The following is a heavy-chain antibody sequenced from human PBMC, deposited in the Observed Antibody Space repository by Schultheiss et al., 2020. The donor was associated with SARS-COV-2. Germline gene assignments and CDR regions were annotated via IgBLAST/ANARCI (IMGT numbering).Heavy chain of an antibody. D-gene: IGHD2-21*02. CDR3: ARYRTVVTAIRYYYYYYGMDV. CDR1: GFTFSSYE. V-gene: IGHV3-48*03. Sequence: GGSLRLSCAASGFTFSSYEMNWVRQAPGKGLEWVSYISSSGSTIYYADSVKGRFTISRDNAKNSLYLQMNSLRAEDTAVYYCARYRTVVTAIRYYYYYYGMDVWGQGTTVTVSS. CDR2: ISSSGSTI. J-gene: IGHJ6*02.